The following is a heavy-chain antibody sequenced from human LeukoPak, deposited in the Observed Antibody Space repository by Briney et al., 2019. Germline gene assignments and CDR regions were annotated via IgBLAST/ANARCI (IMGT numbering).Heavy chain of an antibody. V-gene: IGHV4-34*01. Sequence: PSETLSLTCAVYGGSFSGYYWSWIRQPPGKGLEWIGEINHSGSTNYNPSLKSRVTISVDTPKNQFSLKLSSVTAADTAVYYCASHSGYHDYWGQGTLVTVSS. D-gene: IGHD3-9*01. CDR3: ASHSGYHDY. CDR2: INHSGST. J-gene: IGHJ4*02. CDR1: GGSFSGYY.